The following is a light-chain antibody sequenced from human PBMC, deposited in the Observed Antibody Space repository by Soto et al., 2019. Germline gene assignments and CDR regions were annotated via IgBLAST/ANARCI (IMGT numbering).Light chain of an antibody. CDR2: GAS. CDR3: QQYGGSPPYT. J-gene: IGKJ2*01. V-gene: IGKV3-20*01. CDR1: QTISSSY. Sequence: VLTQSPGTLSLSPGERATISCRASQTISSSYFAWYQNKPGQAPRLLIYGASIRATGIPHRFSGSGSGTDFTLTISRLEPEDCGVYYCQQYGGSPPYTFGQGTRLEIK.